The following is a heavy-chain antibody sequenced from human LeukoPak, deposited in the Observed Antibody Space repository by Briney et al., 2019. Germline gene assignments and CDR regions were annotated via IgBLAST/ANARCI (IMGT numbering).Heavy chain of an antibody. CDR1: GFTFSSYS. D-gene: IGHD3-10*01. Sequence: GGSLRLSCAASGFTFSSYSMNWVRQAPGKGLEWVSSISSSSSYIYYADSVKGRFTISRDNAKNSLYLQMNSLRAEDTAVYYCARDHSVGDIAWWFDPWGQGTLVSVSS. V-gene: IGHV3-21*04. J-gene: IGHJ5*02. CDR3: ARDHSVGDIAWWFDP. CDR2: ISSSSSYI.